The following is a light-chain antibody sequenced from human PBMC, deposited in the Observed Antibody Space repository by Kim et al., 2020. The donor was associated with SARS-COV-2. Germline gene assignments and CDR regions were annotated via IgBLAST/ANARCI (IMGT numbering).Light chain of an antibody. CDR3: LQHNTCPIT. CDR2: GAS. Sequence: DIQMTQSPSSLFASVGDRVTITCRASQEIRNDLGWYQQNPGRAPKRLIYGASSLQSGVPSRFSGSGSGTEFTLTISSLQPEDFAAYFCLQHNTCPITFGQGTQLEIK. CDR1: QEIRND. V-gene: IGKV1-17*01. J-gene: IGKJ5*01.